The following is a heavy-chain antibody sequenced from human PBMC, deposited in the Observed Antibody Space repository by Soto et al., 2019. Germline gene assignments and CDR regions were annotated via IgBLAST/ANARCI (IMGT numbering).Heavy chain of an antibody. CDR2: ISSSSSTI. Sequence: GGSLRLSCAASGFTFSSYSMNWVRQAPGEGLEWVSYISSSSSTIYYADSVKGRFTISRDNAKNSLYLQMNSLRDEDTAVYYCAREIPSRGAGWFDPWGQGTLVTVSS. D-gene: IGHD3-10*01. CDR1: GFTFSSYS. J-gene: IGHJ5*02. CDR3: AREIPSRGAGWFDP. V-gene: IGHV3-48*02.